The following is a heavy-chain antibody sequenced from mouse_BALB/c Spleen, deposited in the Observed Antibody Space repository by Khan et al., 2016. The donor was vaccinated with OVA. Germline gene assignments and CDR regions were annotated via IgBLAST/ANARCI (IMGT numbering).Heavy chain of an antibody. Sequence: VQLQESGPGLVAPSQSLSITCTISGFSLANYGVHWVRQPPGKGLEWLVVIWSDGTTTYNSALKSRLSISRDNSKRQVFLKMNSRQTDDTAMYYCARQPYYHYYIMDYWGQGTSVTVSS. D-gene: IGHD2-10*01. V-gene: IGHV2-6-1*01. CDR3: ARQPYYHYYIMDY. J-gene: IGHJ4*01. CDR1: GFSLANYG. CDR2: IWSDGTT.